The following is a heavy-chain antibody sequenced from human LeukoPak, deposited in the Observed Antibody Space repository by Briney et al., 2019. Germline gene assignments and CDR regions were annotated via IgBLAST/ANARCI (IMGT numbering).Heavy chain of an antibody. CDR2: IYSGGST. J-gene: IGHJ4*02. CDR3: ASGRYSPHYFDY. V-gene: IGHV3-66*01. CDR1: GFTVSSNY. D-gene: IGHD1-26*01. Sequence: PGGSLRLSCAASGFTVSSNYMSWVRQAPGAGLEWVSVIYSGGSTYYADSVKGRFTLSRDNAKNTLYLQMNSLRAEDTAVYYCASGRYSPHYFDYWGQGTLVTVSS.